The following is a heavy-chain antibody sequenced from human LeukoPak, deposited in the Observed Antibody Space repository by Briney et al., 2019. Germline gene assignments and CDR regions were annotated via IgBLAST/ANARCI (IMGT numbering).Heavy chain of an antibody. CDR3: ASNVLLWFGEFSDAFDI. Sequence: SETLSLTCTVSGGSISSSSYYWSWIRQPPGKGLEWIGYIHYSGSTNYNPSLKSRVTISVDTSKNQFSLKPSSVTAADTAVYYCASNVLLWFGEFSDAFDIWGQGTMVTVSS. V-gene: IGHV4-61*01. CDR2: IHYSGST. CDR1: GGSISSSSYY. J-gene: IGHJ3*02. D-gene: IGHD3-10*01.